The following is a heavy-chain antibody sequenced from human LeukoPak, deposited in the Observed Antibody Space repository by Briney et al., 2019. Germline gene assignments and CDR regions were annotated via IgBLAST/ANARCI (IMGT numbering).Heavy chain of an antibody. Sequence: PGGSLRLSCAASGFTVSSNYMSWVRQAPGKGLEWVSVIYSGGSTYYADSVKGRFTISRDNSKNTLYLQMNSLRAEDTAVYYCARVPRGSGSSCYFDYWGQGTLVTVSS. CDR3: ARVPRGSGSSCYFDY. CDR1: GFTVSSNY. CDR2: IYSGGST. J-gene: IGHJ4*02. D-gene: IGHD1-26*01. V-gene: IGHV3-53*01.